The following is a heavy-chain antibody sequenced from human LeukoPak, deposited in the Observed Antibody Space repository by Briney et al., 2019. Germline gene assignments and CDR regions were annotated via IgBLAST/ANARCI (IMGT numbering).Heavy chain of an antibody. CDR2: ISSSSSYI. V-gene: IGHV3-21*04. D-gene: IGHD3-22*01. CDR3: ARVVDSSGYY. CDR1: GFTFSSYS. J-gene: IGHJ4*02. Sequence: SGGSLRLSCAASGFTFSSYSMNWVRQAPGKGLEWVSSISSSSSYIYYADSVKGRFTISRDNAKNSLYLQMNSLRAEDTAVYYCARVVDSSGYYWGQGTLVTVSS.